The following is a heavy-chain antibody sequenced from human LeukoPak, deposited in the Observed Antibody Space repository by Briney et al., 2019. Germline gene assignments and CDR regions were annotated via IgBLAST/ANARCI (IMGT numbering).Heavy chain of an antibody. CDR1: GFTFSSYD. J-gene: IGHJ4*02. V-gene: IGHV3-21*01. CDR2: ISSSICYI. D-gene: IGHD3-22*01. CDR3: AIVKDYYDSSGGY. Sequence: TGGSLRLSCAASGFTFSSYDMNWVRQAPGKGLEWVSSISSSICYIYYPHSVKRRFTISRHNPKTSLYLQMTSLRAEDTAVYYCAIVKDYYDSSGGYWGQGTLVTVSS.